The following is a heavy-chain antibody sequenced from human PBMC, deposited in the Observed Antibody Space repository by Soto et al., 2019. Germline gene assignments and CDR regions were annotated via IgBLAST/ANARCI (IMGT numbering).Heavy chain of an antibody. J-gene: IGHJ4*02. Sequence: SETLSLTCTVAGGYIISGGYYWSWIRQHPGKGLEWIGYIYYSGSTYYNPSLKSRVTISVDTSKNQFSLKLSSVTAADTAVYYCARRYGDYFDYWGQGTLVTVSS. CDR1: GGYIISGGYY. D-gene: IGHD4-17*01. V-gene: IGHV4-31*03. CDR2: IYYSGST. CDR3: ARRYGDYFDY.